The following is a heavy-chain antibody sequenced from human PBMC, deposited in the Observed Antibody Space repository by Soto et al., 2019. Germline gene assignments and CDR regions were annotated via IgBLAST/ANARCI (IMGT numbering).Heavy chain of an antibody. CDR2: IFHGGTT. D-gene: IGHD3-22*01. J-gene: IGHJ3*02. CDR1: GGSISSGSYS. V-gene: IGHV4-30-2*01. Sequence: ASETLSLTCTVSGGSISSGSYSWSWIRQPPGKGLEWIGYIFHGGTTYYNPSLKSRVTISVDRSKSQFSLRLSSVTASDTAMYYCARGPYDSTGYFSAFDIWGQGTMVTVSS. CDR3: ARGPYDSTGYFSAFDI.